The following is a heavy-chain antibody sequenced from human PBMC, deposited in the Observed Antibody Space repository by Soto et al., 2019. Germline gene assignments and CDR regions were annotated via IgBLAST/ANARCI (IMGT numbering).Heavy chain of an antibody. D-gene: IGHD3-16*01. CDR3: ARAPRLSATPSHLDY. V-gene: IGHV4-30-4*01. CDR1: GGSISSGDYY. Sequence: QVQLQESGPGLVKPSQTLSLTCTVSGGSISSGDYYWSWIRQPPGKGLEWIGYIYYSGSTYYNPSLKSRVTISVDTSKNHFSLKLSSVTAADTAVYYCARAPRLSATPSHLDYWGQGTLVTVSS. CDR2: IYYSGST. J-gene: IGHJ4*02.